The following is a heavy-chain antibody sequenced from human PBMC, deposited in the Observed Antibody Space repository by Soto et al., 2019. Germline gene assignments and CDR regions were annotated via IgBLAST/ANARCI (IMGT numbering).Heavy chain of an antibody. CDR1: GVSISNTNYH. J-gene: IGHJ4*02. CDR2: IYYSGNT. V-gene: IGHV4-39*01. Sequence: SETLSLTCTVSGVSISNTNYHWGRIRQPPGKGLEWIGSIYYSGNTYYNPSLKSRVTISVDTSKNQFSLKLSSVTAADTAVYYCAARFDYWGQGTLVTVSS. CDR3: AARFDY.